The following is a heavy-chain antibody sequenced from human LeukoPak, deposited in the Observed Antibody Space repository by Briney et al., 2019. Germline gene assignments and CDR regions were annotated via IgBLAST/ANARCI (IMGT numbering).Heavy chain of an antibody. V-gene: IGHV1-46*01. CDR2: INPSGGST. D-gene: IGHD3-22*01. CDR3: TTEWFLRYFHY. J-gene: IGHJ4*02. CDR1: GYTFTSYY. Sequence: AASVKVSCKASGYTFTSYYMHWVRQAPGQGLEWMGIINPSGGSTSYAQKFQGRVTMTRDMSTSTVYMELSSLRSEDTAVYFCTTEWFLRYFHYWGQGTLVTVSS.